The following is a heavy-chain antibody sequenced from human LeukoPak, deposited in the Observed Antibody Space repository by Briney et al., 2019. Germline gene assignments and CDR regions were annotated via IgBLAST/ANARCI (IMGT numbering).Heavy chain of an antibody. CDR1: GYTFTGYF. V-gene: IGHV1-2*02. J-gene: IGHJ6*04. CDR3: SRGVVVAADPTDV. D-gene: IGHD2-15*01. Sequence: ASVKVPCKASGYTFTGYFMHWVRQAPGQGLEWMGWINPGSGDTKYAQKFQGRVTMTRDTSISTAYMELSRLRSDDTAVYYCSRGVVVAADPTDVWGKGTTVTVSS. CDR2: INPGSGDT.